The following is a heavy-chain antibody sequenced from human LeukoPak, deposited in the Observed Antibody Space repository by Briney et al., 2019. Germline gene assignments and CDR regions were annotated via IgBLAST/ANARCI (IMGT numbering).Heavy chain of an antibody. Sequence: HTGGSLRLSCAASGFTFSKYSMTWVRQAPGKGLEWVSFIGTSSTPIYYADSVKGRFTISRDSTKNSLYLQMNSLKVEDTTIYYCARDNWIDCWGQGTLVTVSS. CDR1: GFTFSKYS. CDR2: IGTSSTPI. CDR3: ARDNWIDC. V-gene: IGHV3-48*04. J-gene: IGHJ5*01.